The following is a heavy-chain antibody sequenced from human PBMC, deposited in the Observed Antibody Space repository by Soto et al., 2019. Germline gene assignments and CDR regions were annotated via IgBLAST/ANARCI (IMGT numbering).Heavy chain of an antibody. CDR3: AIGYCSSTSCYPGGY. J-gene: IGHJ4*02. CDR1: GYTFTSYG. D-gene: IGHD2-2*03. V-gene: IGHV1-18*04. CDR2: ISAYNGNT. Sequence: ASVKVSFKASGYTFTSYGISWVRQAPGQGLEWMGWISAYNGNTNYAQKLQGRVTMTTDTSTSTAYMELRSLRSDDTAVYYCAIGYCSSTSCYPGGYWGQGTLVTVSS.